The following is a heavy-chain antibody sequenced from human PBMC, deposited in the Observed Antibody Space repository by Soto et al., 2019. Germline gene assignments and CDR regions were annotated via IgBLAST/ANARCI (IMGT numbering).Heavy chain of an antibody. CDR3: ARDTGYRNGYNVY. CDR1: GGSISSGDYY. J-gene: IGHJ4*02. V-gene: IGHV4-30-4*01. Sequence: SETLSLTCTVSGGSISSGDYYWSWIRQPPGKGLEWIGYIYYSGSTYYNPSLKSRVTISVDTSKNQFSLKLSSVTAADTAVYYCARDTGYRNGYNVYWGQGTLVTVSS. CDR2: IYYSGST. D-gene: IGHD6-19*01.